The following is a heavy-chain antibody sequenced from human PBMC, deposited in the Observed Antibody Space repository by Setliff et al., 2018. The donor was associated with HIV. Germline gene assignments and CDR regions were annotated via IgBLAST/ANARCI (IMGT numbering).Heavy chain of an antibody. V-gene: IGHV3-11*04. CDR3: ARDGSHWYMDV. J-gene: IGHJ6*03. D-gene: IGHD1-26*01. CDR2: ISGRGGST. CDR1: GFSFSDYF. Sequence: GGSLRLSCAVSGFSFSDYFMTWVRQAPGKGLEWVSAISGRGGSTYYADSVKGRFTISRDNAKNSLYLQMNSLRAEDTAVYYCARDGSHWYMDVWGKGTTVTVSS.